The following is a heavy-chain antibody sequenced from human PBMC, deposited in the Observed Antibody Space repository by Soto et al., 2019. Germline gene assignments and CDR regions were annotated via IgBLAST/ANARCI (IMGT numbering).Heavy chain of an antibody. J-gene: IGHJ6*02. CDR2: INAGNGNT. CDR1: GYTFTNYA. V-gene: IGHV1-3*01. Sequence: QVHLVQSGAEVKKPGASVKVSCKASGYTFTNYAIHWVRQAPGQRLEWMGWINAGNGNTKYSQNFQGGLTITRDTSASTGYMDLSSLRSEDTAIYYCARDEGLAARYYYYNPMDVWGQGTTVTVSS. CDR3: ARDEGLAARYYYYNPMDV. D-gene: IGHD6-6*01.